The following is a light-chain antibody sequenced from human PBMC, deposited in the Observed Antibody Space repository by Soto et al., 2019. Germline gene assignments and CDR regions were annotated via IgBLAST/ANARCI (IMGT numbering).Light chain of an antibody. Sequence: DIVLSQSPATLSVFPGARATLSCWASQSVSSYLTWYQHKPGQAPRLLIYDASNRATGIPARFSGSGSGTDFTLTISSLEPEDFAVYYCQQRSNWPPRITFGQGTRLEIK. CDR2: DAS. V-gene: IGKV3-11*01. J-gene: IGKJ5*01. CDR1: QSVSSY. CDR3: QQRSNWPPRIT.